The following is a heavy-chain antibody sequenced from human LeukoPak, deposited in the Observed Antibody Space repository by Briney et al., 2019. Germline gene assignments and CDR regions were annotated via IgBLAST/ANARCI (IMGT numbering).Heavy chain of an antibody. CDR1: GYTFTGYY. J-gene: IGHJ4*02. CDR3: ASSSDGTSTLTTVTTLFY. V-gene: IGHV1-46*03. Sequence: ASVKVSCKASGYTFTGYYMHWVRQAPGQGLEWMGIINPSGGSTSYAQKFQGRVTMTRDTSTSTVYMELSSLRSEDTAVYYCASSSDGTSTLTTVTTLFYWGQGTLVTVSS. D-gene: IGHD4-11*01. CDR2: INPSGGST.